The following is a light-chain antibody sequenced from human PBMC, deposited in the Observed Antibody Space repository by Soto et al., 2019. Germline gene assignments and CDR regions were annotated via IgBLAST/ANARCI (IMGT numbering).Light chain of an antibody. CDR1: QTISTL. CDR2: KAS. Sequence: DIQMTQSPSTLSASVGDRVTITCRASQTISTLLAWYQQRPGKAPNLLIYKASSLGSGVPSRFSGSGSGTEFTLTISSLQPDDFATYFCQQYSTDPWTFGQGPKVDIK. J-gene: IGKJ1*01. V-gene: IGKV1-5*03. CDR3: QQYSTDPWT.